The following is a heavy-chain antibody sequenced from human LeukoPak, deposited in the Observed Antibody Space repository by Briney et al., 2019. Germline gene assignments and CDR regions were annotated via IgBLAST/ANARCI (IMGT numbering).Heavy chain of an antibody. D-gene: IGHD6-19*01. Sequence: GGSLRLSCAASGFTFSSYEMNWVRRAPGKGLEWVSYISSSGSTIYYADSVKGRFTISRDNAKNSLYLQMNSLRAEDTAVYYCARDLKQWLDDAFDIWGQGTMVTVSS. CDR2: ISSSGSTI. CDR1: GFTFSSYE. J-gene: IGHJ3*02. V-gene: IGHV3-48*03. CDR3: ARDLKQWLDDAFDI.